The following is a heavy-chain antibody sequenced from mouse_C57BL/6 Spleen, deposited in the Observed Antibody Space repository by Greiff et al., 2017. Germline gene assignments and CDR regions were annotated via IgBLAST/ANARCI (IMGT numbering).Heavy chain of an antibody. Sequence: VQLQQSGAELVKPGASVKISCKASGYAFSSYWMNWVKQRPGKGLEWIGQIYPGDGDTNYNGKFKGKATLTADKSSSTAYMQLSSLTSEDSAVYFCASITTVVPWYFDVWGTGTTVTVSS. V-gene: IGHV1-80*01. CDR2: IYPGDGDT. D-gene: IGHD1-1*01. J-gene: IGHJ1*03. CDR3: ASITTVVPWYFDV. CDR1: GYAFSSYW.